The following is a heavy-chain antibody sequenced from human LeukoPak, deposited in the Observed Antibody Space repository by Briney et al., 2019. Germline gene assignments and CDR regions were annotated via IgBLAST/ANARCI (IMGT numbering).Heavy chain of an antibody. Sequence: GGSLRLSCAASGFTFDDYAMHWVRQAPGKGLEWVSGISWNSGNIGYADSVKGRFTISRDNAKNSLYLQMNSLRAEDTALYYCAKDKPGLVLELDYWGQGTLVTVSS. CDR1: GFTFDDYA. J-gene: IGHJ4*02. CDR3: AKDKPGLVLELDY. CDR2: ISWNSGNI. V-gene: IGHV3-9*01. D-gene: IGHD3/OR15-3a*01.